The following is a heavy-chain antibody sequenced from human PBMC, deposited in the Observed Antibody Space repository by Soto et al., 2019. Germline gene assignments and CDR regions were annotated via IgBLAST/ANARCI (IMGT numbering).Heavy chain of an antibody. D-gene: IGHD3-16*01. Sequence: LSLTCAVSGYSISSGYYWGWIRQPPGKGLEWIGSIYHSGSTYYNPSLKSRVTISVDTSKNQFSLKLSSVTAADTAVYYCARDWGSPPGPHAFDIWGQGTMVTVSS. CDR3: ARDWGSPPGPHAFDI. CDR1: GYSISSGYY. CDR2: IYHSGST. J-gene: IGHJ3*02. V-gene: IGHV4-38-2*02.